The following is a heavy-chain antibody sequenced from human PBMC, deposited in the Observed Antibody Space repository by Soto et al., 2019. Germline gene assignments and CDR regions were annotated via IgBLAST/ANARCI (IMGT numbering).Heavy chain of an antibody. Sequence: SETLSLTCTVSGGSISSGGYYWSWIRQHPGKGLEWIGYIYYSGSTYYNPSLKSRVTISVDTSKNQFSLKLSSVTAADTAVYYCARGAMEYAFDIWGQGTMVTVSS. D-gene: IGHD5-18*01. J-gene: IGHJ3*02. CDR1: GGSISSGGYY. V-gene: IGHV4-31*03. CDR3: ARGAMEYAFDI. CDR2: IYYSGST.